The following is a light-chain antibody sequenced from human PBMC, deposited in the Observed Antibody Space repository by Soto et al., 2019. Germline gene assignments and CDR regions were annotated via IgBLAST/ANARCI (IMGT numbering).Light chain of an antibody. CDR1: QSISSF. J-gene: IGKJ5*01. CDR3: QKYNSAPLT. Sequence: DIQITQSPSSLSASVGDKVTITCRASQSISSFLNWYQQKPGKAPKLLIYAASSLQSGVPSRFSGSGSGTDFTLTISSLQPEDVATYYCQKYNSAPLTFGPGTRLEIK. V-gene: IGKV1-39*01. CDR2: AAS.